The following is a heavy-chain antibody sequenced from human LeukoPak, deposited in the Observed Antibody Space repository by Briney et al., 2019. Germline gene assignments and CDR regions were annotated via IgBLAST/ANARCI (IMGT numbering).Heavy chain of an antibody. Sequence: ASVKVSCKVSGYILTELSMHWVRQAPGKGLEWMGGFDPEDGEAIYAQKFQGRVTMTEDTSTDTAYMELSSLRSEDTAVYYCATGIYDILTGYQPYYFDYWGQGTLVTVSS. CDR3: ATGIYDILTGYQPYYFDY. V-gene: IGHV1-24*01. CDR2: FDPEDGEA. D-gene: IGHD3-9*01. J-gene: IGHJ4*02. CDR1: GYILTELS.